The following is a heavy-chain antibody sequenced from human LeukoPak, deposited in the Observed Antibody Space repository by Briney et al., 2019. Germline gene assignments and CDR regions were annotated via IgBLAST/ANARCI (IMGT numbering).Heavy chain of an antibody. V-gene: IGHV4-4*02. J-gene: IGHJ4*02. CDR2: IYHTGST. D-gene: IGHD5-18*01. CDR3: ASRVYSYGTAVDY. CDR1: GGSISSSNW. Sequence: SETLSLTCAVSGGSISSSNWWSWVRQPPGKGLEWIGEIYHTGSTNYNPSLKSRVTISVDKSKNQFSLKLSSVTAADTAVYYCASRVYSYGTAVDYWGQGTLVTVSS.